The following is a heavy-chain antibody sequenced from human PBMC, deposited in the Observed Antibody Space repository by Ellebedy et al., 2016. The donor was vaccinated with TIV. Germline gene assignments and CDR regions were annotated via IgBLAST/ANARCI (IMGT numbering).Heavy chain of an antibody. Sequence: GGSLRLXCAASGFTFSSYAMHWVRQAPGKGLEWVAVISYDGSNKYYADSVKGRFTISRDNSKNTLYLQMNSLRAEDTAVYYCARERPPYSGYDRHYFDYWGQGTLVTVSS. CDR1: GFTFSSYA. CDR2: ISYDGSNK. CDR3: ARERPPYSGYDRHYFDY. D-gene: IGHD5-12*01. J-gene: IGHJ4*02. V-gene: IGHV3-30-3*01.